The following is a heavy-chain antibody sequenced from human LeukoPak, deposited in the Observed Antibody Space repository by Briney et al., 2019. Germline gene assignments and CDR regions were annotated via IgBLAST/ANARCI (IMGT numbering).Heavy chain of an antibody. Sequence: SETLSLTCTVSGGSISSYYWSWIRQPPGKGLEWIGYIYYSGSTNYNPSLKSRATISVDTSKNQSSLKLSSVTAADTAVYYCARGLYDSSGYYYFDYWGQGTLVTVSS. D-gene: IGHD3-22*01. CDR2: IYYSGST. J-gene: IGHJ4*02. CDR1: GGSISSYY. V-gene: IGHV4-59*01. CDR3: ARGLYDSSGYYYFDY.